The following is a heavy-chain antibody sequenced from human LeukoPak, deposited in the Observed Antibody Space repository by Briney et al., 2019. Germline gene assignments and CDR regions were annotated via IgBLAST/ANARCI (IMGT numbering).Heavy chain of an antibody. CDR1: GGSISSYY. V-gene: IGHV4-59*01. D-gene: IGHD3-22*01. Sequence: SETLSLTCTVSGGSISSYYWSWIRQPPGQGLEWIGYIYYTGSTNYNPSLKNRVTISVDTSKNQFSLKLSSVTAADTAVYYCARLADYYDSSGYYRLDYWGQGTLVTVSS. CDR2: IYYTGST. CDR3: ARLADYYDSSGYYRLDY. J-gene: IGHJ4*02.